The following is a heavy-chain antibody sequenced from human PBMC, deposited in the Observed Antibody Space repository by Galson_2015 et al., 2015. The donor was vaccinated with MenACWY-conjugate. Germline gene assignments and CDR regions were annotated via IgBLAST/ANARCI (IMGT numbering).Heavy chain of an antibody. CDR2: TSYRSQWHY. Sequence: CAISGDSVSSNSAAWNWIRQSPSRGFEWLGRTSYRSQWHYDYAVSVKGRMTINPDTSKNEISLQLHSVTPEDTAVYYCAREGSSRYHSDYFCCASWGQGTLVTVSS. D-gene: IGHD3-22*01. CDR3: AREGSSRYHSDYFCCAS. CDR1: GDSVSSNSAA. V-gene: IGHV6-1*01. J-gene: IGHJ5*02.